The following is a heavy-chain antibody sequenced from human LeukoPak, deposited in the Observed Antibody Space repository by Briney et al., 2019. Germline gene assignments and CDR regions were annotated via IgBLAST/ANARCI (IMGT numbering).Heavy chain of an antibody. V-gene: IGHV3-23*01. D-gene: IGHD5-24*01. J-gene: IGHJ4*02. CDR2: ISGSGGST. CDR1: GFTFSSYA. CDR3: ANVRDGYNYWDY. Sequence: QSGGSLRLSCAASGFTFSSYAMSWVRQAPGKGLEWVSAISGSGGSTYYADSVKGRFTISRDNSKNTLYLQMNSLRTEDTAVYYCANVRDGYNYWDYWGQGTLVTVSS.